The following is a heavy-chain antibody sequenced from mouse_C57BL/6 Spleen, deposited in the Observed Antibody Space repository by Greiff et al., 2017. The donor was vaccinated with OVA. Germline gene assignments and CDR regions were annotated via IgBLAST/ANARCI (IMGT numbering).Heavy chain of an antibody. CDR1: GYTFTSYW. D-gene: IGHD1-1*01. Sequence: QVQLQQSGAELVKPGASVKMSCKASGYTFTSYWITWVKQRPGQGLEWIGDIYPGSGSTNYNEKFKSKATLTVDTSSSTAYMQLSSLTSEDSAVYYCARGGYGSSYVWYFDVWGTGTTVTVAS. J-gene: IGHJ1*03. V-gene: IGHV1-55*01. CDR2: IYPGSGST. CDR3: ARGGYGSSYVWYFDV.